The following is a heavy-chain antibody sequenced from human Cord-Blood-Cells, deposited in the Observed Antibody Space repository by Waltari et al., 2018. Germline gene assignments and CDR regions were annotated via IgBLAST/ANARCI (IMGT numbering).Heavy chain of an antibody. Sequence: QITLKESGPTLVKPTQTLTLTCTFSGFSLSTSGVGVGWIRQPPGKALEWLALLYWDDDKRYSPSLKSRLTITKETSKNQVVLTMTNMDPVDTATYYCAHRGMGYYGMDVWGQGTTVTVSS. CDR1: GFSLSTSGVG. D-gene: IGHD3-10*01. CDR2: LYWDDDK. V-gene: IGHV2-5*02. J-gene: IGHJ6*02. CDR3: AHRGMGYYGMDV.